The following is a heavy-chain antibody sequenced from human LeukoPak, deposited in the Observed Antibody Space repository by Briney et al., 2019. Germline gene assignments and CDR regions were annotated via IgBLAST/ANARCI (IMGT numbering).Heavy chain of an antibody. V-gene: IGHV4-38-2*02. D-gene: IGHD3-16*01. J-gene: IGHJ5*02. CDR2: IYHSGST. CDR3: ARDHGPGGGRFDP. CDR1: GYSISSGYY. Sequence: KASETLSLTCTVSGYSISSGYYWGWIRHPPGKGLVWSGSIYHSGSTYYNPSLKSRVTISVDTSKNQFSLKLSSVTAADTAVYYCARDHGPGGGRFDPWGQGTLVTVSS.